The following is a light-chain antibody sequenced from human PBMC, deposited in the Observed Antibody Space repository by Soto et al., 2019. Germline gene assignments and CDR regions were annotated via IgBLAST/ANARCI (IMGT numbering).Light chain of an antibody. CDR3: QRYNGY. Sequence: DIQMTQSPSTLSASVGDSVTITCRASQSISILLAWYQQKPGKAPKLLIYDASTLESGVPSRFSSSGSGAEFTLTISSLQPDDFATYYCQRYNGYFGQGTKLEIK. CDR2: DAS. J-gene: IGKJ2*01. CDR1: QSISIL. V-gene: IGKV1-5*01.